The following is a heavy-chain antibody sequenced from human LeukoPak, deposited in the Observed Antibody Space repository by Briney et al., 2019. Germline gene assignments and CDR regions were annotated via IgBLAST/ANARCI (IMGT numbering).Heavy chain of an antibody. D-gene: IGHD3-9*01. CDR1: GYTFTSYG. Sequence: ASVKVSCKASGYTFTSYGISWVRQAPGQGLEWMGWISAYNGNTNYAQKLQGRVTMTTDTSTSTAYMELRSLRSDDTAVYYCARADHDILTGYSDDAFDIWGQGTMVTVSS. V-gene: IGHV1-18*04. CDR2: ISAYNGNT. J-gene: IGHJ3*02. CDR3: ARADHDILTGYSDDAFDI.